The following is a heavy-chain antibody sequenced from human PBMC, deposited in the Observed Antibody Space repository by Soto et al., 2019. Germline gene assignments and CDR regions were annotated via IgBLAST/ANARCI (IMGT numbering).Heavy chain of an antibody. CDR3: ARGPPCQMGIEWLYYYYYGMDV. CDR1: GGTFSCYA. D-gene: IGHD2-8*01. V-gene: IGHV1-69*13. CDR2: IIPIFGTA. J-gene: IGHJ6*02. Sequence: GASVKVSCKACGGTFSCYAISSVRQAPGQGLEWMRGIIPIFGTANYAQKFQGRVTITADESTSTAYMELSSLRSEDTAVYYCARGPPCQMGIEWLYYYYYGMDVWGQGTTVTVSS.